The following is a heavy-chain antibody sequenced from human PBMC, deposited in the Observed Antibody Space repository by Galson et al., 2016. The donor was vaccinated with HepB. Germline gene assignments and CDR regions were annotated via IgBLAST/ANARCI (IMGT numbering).Heavy chain of an antibody. J-gene: IGHJ5*02. CDR1: GFTFSDYG. V-gene: IGHV3-30*03. Sequence: SLRLSCAASGFTFSDYGIHWVRQAPGKGLEWVAVLPFDGINKYYADSVKGRFTISRDNSKNTVYLQMNNLRAEDTAVYYCARMVPLYSGGWYVRGDGWFDPWGQGTLVTVSS. D-gene: IGHD6-19*01. CDR2: LPFDGINK. CDR3: ARMVPLYSGGWYVRGDGWFDP.